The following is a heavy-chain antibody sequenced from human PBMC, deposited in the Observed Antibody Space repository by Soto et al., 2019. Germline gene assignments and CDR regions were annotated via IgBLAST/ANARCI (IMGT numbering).Heavy chain of an antibody. V-gene: IGHV2-5*02. D-gene: IGHD3-22*01. CDR1: GFSLATDGVG. CDR3: AHRGDSSGAGLDAFDN. Sequence: QITLKESGPTLVKPTQTLALTCSFSGFSLATDGVGVAWSRQPPGKALEWLAIVYWDDDTRYTPSLKTRLTIIKDTSKNQVVLTMTHMDTVDTATYYCAHRGDSSGAGLDAFDNWGQGIMVTVSS. CDR2: VYWDDDT. J-gene: IGHJ3*02.